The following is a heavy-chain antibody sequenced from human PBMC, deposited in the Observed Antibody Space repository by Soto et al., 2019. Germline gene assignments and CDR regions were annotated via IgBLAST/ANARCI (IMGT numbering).Heavy chain of an antibody. D-gene: IGHD4-17*01. J-gene: IGHJ5*02. CDR3: SDYGDDNKWFDP. CDR2: LWFDASNK. V-gene: IGHV3-33*01. Sequence: GXSLRLPCAASGFIFSNYGIHWVHQAPGKGLEWVAILWFDASNKYYADSVKGRFTISRDNSKNTLYLQMNKMKTEDTAVYYCSDYGDDNKWFDPWGQGTLVTVSS. CDR1: GFIFSNYG.